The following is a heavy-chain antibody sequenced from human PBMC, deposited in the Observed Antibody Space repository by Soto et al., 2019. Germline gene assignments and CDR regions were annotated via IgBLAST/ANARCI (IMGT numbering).Heavy chain of an antibody. CDR3: ARGRTPSLDYYDSSVEFDP. J-gene: IGHJ5*02. CDR2: ISAYNGNT. D-gene: IGHD3-22*01. Sequence: ASVKVSCKASGYTFTSYGISWVRQAPGQGLEWMGWISAYNGNTNYAQKLQGRVTITTDTSTSTAYMELRSLRSDDTAVYYCARGRTPSLDYYDSSVEFDPWGQGTLVTVSS. V-gene: IGHV1-18*04. CDR1: GYTFTSYG.